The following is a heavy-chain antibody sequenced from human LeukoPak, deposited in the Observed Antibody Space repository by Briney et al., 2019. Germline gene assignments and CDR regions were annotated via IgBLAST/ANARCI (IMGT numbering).Heavy chain of an antibody. D-gene: IGHD2-15*01. CDR1: RFTFSSYA. J-gene: IGHJ4*02. CDR2: ISYDGSKE. CDR3: ARDPPYCSGGSCYIDY. V-gene: IGHV3-30*04. Sequence: GGSLRLSCAASRFTFSSYAMHWVRQAPGKGLEWMAIISYDGSKEYYADSVKGRFTISRDNSKNTLYLQMNSLRPEDTAVYYCARDPPYCSGGSCYIDYWGQGTLVTVSS.